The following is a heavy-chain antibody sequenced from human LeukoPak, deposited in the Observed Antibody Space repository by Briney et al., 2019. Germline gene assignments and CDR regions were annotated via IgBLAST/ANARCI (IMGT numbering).Heavy chain of an antibody. J-gene: IGHJ4*02. V-gene: IGHV3-74*03. CDR2: IKSDERSA. CDR3: ATVFAGSSVQDY. D-gene: IGHD1-26*01. CDR1: GFTITNHW. Sequence: GGSLRLSCEVSGFTITNHWMYWVRQAPGRGLVWVSRIKSDERSAAYADSVKGRFTIPRDNAKNTLYLQMNSLRAEHTPLYYCATVFAGSSVQDYWGQGTLVTVSS.